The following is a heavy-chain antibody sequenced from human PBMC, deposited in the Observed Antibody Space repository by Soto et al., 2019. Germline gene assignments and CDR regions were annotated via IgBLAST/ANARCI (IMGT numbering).Heavy chain of an antibody. CDR3: AKRVEYSSSTHYFDY. Sequence: EVQLLESGGGLVQPGGSLRLACAASGFTFSRYAMSWVRQAPGKGLEWVSAISDSGGSTYYADSVKDRFTISRDNSKNTLSLQMNSLRAEDTAVYYCAKRVEYSSSTHYFDYWGQGTLVTVSS. V-gene: IGHV3-23*01. J-gene: IGHJ4*02. CDR1: GFTFSRYA. D-gene: IGHD6-6*01. CDR2: ISDSGGST.